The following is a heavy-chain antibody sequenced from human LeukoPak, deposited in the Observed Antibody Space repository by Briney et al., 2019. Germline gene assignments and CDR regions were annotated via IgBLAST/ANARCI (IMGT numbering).Heavy chain of an antibody. CDR2: INPSGGST. Sequence: ASVKVSCKASGYTFTSYYIHWVRQAPGQGLEWMGIINPSGGSTTYAQKFQGRVAMTRDTSTSTAYMELSSLRSEDTAVYYCARAPHNDVLRYFDWLFAYWGQGTLVTVSS. CDR3: ARAPHNDVLRYFDWLFAY. D-gene: IGHD3-9*01. V-gene: IGHV1-46*01. CDR1: GYTFTSYY. J-gene: IGHJ4*02.